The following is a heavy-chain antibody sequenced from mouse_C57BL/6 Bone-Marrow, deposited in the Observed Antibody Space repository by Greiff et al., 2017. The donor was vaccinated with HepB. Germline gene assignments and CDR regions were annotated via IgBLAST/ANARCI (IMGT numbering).Heavy chain of an antibody. Sequence: QVQLKQSGAELVKPGASVKLSCKASGYTFTSYWMHWVKQRPGQGLEWIGMIHPNSGSTNYNEKFKGKATLTVDKSSSTAYMQLSSLTSEDSAVYYCARRGNRLRRAFDYWGQGTTLTVSS. CDR1: GYTFTSYW. CDR3: ARRGNRLRRAFDY. J-gene: IGHJ2*01. D-gene: IGHD2-4*01. CDR2: IHPNSGST. V-gene: IGHV1-64*01.